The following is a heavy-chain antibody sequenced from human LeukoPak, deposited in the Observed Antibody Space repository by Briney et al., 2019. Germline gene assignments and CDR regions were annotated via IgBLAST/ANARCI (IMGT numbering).Heavy chain of an antibody. CDR2: IYPDDSDT. CDR1: GYRFTNYW. V-gene: IGHV5-51*01. J-gene: IGHJ4*02. D-gene: IGHD2-2*01. CDR3: ASNSRVGCSSTSCLPDY. Sequence: GESLKISCKASGYRFTNYWIGWVRQLPGKGLEWMGIIYPDDSDTRYSPSFQGQVTISADKSISTAYLQWSSLKASDTAIYYCASNSRVGCSSTSCLPDYWGQGTLVTVSS.